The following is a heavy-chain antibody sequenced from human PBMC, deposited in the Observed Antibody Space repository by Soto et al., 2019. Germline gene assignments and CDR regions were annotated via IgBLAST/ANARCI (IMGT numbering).Heavy chain of an antibody. V-gene: IGHV4-31*03. CDR3: ARDTPYYYGSGSYYYGMDV. D-gene: IGHD3-10*01. J-gene: IGHJ6*02. Sequence: QVQLQESGPGLVKPSQTLSLTCTVSGGSISSGGYYWSWIRQHPGKGLEWSGYIYYSGSTYYNPSLKSRVTISVDTSKNQFSLKLSSVTAADTAVYYCARDTPYYYGSGSYYYGMDVWGQGTTVTVSS. CDR1: GGSISSGGYY. CDR2: IYYSGST.